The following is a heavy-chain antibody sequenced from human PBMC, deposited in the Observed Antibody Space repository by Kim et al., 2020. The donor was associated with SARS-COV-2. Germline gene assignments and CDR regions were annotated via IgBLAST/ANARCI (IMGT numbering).Heavy chain of an antibody. CDR3: AREREYGDYEGADY. D-gene: IGHD4-17*01. Sequence: GGSLRLSCAASGFTFSSYSMNWVRQAPGKGLEWVSSISSSSSYIYYADSVKGRFTISRDNAKNSLYLQMNSLRAEDTAVYYCAREREYGDYEGADYWGQGTLVTVSS. CDR2: ISSSSSYI. J-gene: IGHJ4*02. CDR1: GFTFSSYS. V-gene: IGHV3-21*01.